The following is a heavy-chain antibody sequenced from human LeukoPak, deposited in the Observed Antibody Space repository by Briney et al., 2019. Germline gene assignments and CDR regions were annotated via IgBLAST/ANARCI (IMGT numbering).Heavy chain of an antibody. V-gene: IGHV6-1*01. CDR3: ARAGGFYCSSTSCREGGMDV. J-gene: IGHJ6*02. CDR2: TYYRYKWYN. CDR1: GDSVSSNSAA. Sequence: SQTLSLTCAISGDSVSSNSAAWNWIRQSPSRGLEWLGRTYYRYKWYNDYAVSVKSRITINPDTSKNQFSLQLNSVTPEDTAVYYCARAGGFYCSSTSCREGGMDVWGQGTTVTVSS. D-gene: IGHD2-2*01.